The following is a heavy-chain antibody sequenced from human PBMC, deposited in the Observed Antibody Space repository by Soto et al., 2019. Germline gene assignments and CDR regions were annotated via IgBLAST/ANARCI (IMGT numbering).Heavy chain of an antibody. CDR1: GFTFSSYA. CDR3: AKVGYYYDSSGYRS. Sequence: LRLSCAASGFTFSSYAMSWVRQAPGKGLEWVSAISGSGGSTYYADSVKGRFTISRDNSKNTLYLQMNSLRAEDTAVYYCAKVGYYYDSSGYRSWGQGTLVTVSS. V-gene: IGHV3-23*01. J-gene: IGHJ5*02. CDR2: ISGSGGST. D-gene: IGHD3-22*01.